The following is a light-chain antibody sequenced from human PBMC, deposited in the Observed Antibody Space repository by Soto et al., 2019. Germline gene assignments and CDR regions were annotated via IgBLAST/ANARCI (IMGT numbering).Light chain of an antibody. CDR1: SSDVGGYDR. CDR3: SSYAGSNNYVV. V-gene: IGLV2-8*01. CDR2: EVS. Sequence: QSALTQPPSASGSPGQSVTISCTGTSSDVGGYDRVSWYQQYPGKVPKLMIYEVSKRPSGVPDRCSAAKAGNTASLTVSGLQTEDEADYYCSSYAGSNNYVVFGGGTKLTVL. J-gene: IGLJ2*01.